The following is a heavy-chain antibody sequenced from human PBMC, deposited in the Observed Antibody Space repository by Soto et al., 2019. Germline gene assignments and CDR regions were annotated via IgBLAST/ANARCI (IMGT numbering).Heavy chain of an antibody. CDR1: GGSISSDDYY. CDR3: ARDLDGLHDDTSGPFPRPG. CDR2: IHSSGSI. Sequence: KTSETLSLTCTVSGGSISSDDYYWSWIRQAPGRGLEWIEYIHSSGSIYYNPSLKSRATMSIDTAGNQFSLKVSSVTVADTAVYYCARDLDGLHDDTSGPFPRPGWGQGTLVTVSS. V-gene: IGHV4-30-4*01. D-gene: IGHD3-22*01. J-gene: IGHJ1*01.